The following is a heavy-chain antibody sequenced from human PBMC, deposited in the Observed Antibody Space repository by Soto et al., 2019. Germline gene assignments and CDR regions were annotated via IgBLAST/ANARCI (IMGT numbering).Heavy chain of an antibody. V-gene: IGHV1-2*02. J-gene: IGHJ4*02. CDR2: INPITGGT. D-gene: IGHD3-22*01. CDR1: GYTFTSYY. CDR3: ARNYYDSSDRDYLDY. Sequence: ASVKVSCKASGYTFTSYYMHWVRQAPGQGLEWMGWINPITGGTNYAPKFQGRVTMTRDTSITTAYMELSRLRSDDTAVYYCARNYYDSSDRDYLDYWGQGTPVTVSS.